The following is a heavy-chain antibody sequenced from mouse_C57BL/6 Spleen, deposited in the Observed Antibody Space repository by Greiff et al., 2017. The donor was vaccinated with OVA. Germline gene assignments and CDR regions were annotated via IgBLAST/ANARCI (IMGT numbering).Heavy chain of an antibody. Sequence: EVKLQESGPGLVKPSQSLSLTCSVTGYSITSGYYWNWIRQFPGNKLEWMGYISYDGSNNYNPSLKNRISITRDTSKNQFFLKLNSVTTEDTATYYCASDSNPAWFAYWGQGTLVTVSA. D-gene: IGHD2-5*01. CDR2: ISYDGSN. J-gene: IGHJ3*01. CDR1: GYSITSGYY. CDR3: ASDSNPAWFAY. V-gene: IGHV3-6*01.